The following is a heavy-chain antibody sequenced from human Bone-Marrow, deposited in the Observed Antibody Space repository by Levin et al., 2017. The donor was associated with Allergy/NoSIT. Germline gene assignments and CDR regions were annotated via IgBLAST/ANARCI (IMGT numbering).Heavy chain of an antibody. V-gene: IGHV3-30-3*01. CDR3: AQEGSSGSGDAFDS. CDR1: GFTFSSYA. CDR2: ISYDGSNK. D-gene: IGHD3-22*01. Sequence: GESLKISCAASGFTFSSYAMHWVRQAPGKGLEWVAVISYDGSNKYYADSVKGRFTISRDNSKNTLYLQMNSLRAEDTAVYYCAQEGSSGSGDAFDSWGQGTMVTVSS. J-gene: IGHJ3*02.